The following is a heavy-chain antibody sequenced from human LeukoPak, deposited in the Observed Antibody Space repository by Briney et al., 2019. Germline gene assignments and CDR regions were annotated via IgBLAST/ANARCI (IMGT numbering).Heavy chain of an antibody. Sequence: GSLRLSCAASGFTFSSYSMSWVRQAPGKGLEWVSYISSSSSTIYYADSVKGRFTISRDNAKNSLYLQMNSLRAEDTAVYYCAREYSSSVVSSYAFDIWGQGTMVTVSS. V-gene: IGHV3-48*01. CDR3: AREYSSSVVSSYAFDI. J-gene: IGHJ3*02. D-gene: IGHD6-6*01. CDR2: ISSSSSTI. CDR1: GFTFSSYS.